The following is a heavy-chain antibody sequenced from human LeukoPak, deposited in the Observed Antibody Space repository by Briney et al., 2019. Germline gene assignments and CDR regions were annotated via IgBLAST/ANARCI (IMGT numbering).Heavy chain of an antibody. V-gene: IGHV4-34*01. Sequence: SETLSLTCAVYGGSFSGYYWSWIRQPPGKGLEWIGEINHSGSTNYNPSLKSRVTISVDTSKNQFSLKLSSVTAADTAVYYCAGPYPYGDYVSPYNWFDPWGQGTLVTVSS. CDR3: AGPYPYGDYVSPYNWFDP. CDR1: GGSFSGYY. J-gene: IGHJ5*02. D-gene: IGHD4-17*01. CDR2: INHSGST.